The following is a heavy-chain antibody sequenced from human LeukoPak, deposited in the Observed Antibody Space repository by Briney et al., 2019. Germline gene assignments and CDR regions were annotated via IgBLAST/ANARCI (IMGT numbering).Heavy chain of an antibody. J-gene: IGHJ4*02. CDR1: GFTFSSYA. V-gene: IGHV3-64*01. D-gene: IGHD3-10*01. CDR3: ARALWFGELLY. CDR2: ISSNGGST. Sequence: GGSLRLSCAASGFTFSSYAMHWVRQAPGKGLEYVSAISSNGGSTYYANSVKGRFTISRDNSKNTLYLQMGSLRSEDTAVYYCARALWFGELLYWGQGTLVTVSS.